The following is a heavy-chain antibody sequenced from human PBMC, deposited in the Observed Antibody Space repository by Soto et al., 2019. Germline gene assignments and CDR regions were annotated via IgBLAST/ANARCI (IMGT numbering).Heavy chain of an antibody. D-gene: IGHD5-18*01. V-gene: IGHV3-23*01. CDR3: ARDHNYAFDY. CDR2: ISSSGSST. J-gene: IGHJ4*02. Sequence: GGSLRLSCAASGFTFSSYAMSWVRQAPGKGLEWVSSISSSGSSTYYADSVKGRFTISRDNAKNTLYLQMNSLRDEDTAVYYCARDHNYAFDYWGQGTLVTVSS. CDR1: GFTFSSYA.